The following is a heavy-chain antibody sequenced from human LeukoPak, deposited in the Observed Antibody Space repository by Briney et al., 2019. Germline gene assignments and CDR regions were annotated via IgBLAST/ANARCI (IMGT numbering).Heavy chain of an antibody. Sequence: GGSLRLSCAASGFSFTSYSMAWVRLVPGKGLGWEWVSSISSSGANTYYADSVRGRFTFSRDNFRYTLYLQMNSLRPDDTAIYYCARDIRESGSYGWFDSWGQGTLVTVSS. CDR1: GFSFTSYS. CDR3: ARDIRESGSYGWFDS. D-gene: IGHD3-10*01. J-gene: IGHJ5*01. V-gene: IGHV3-23*01. CDR2: ISSSGANT.